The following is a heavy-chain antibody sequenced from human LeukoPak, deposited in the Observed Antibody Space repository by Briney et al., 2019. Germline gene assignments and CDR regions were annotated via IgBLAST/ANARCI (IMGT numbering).Heavy chain of an antibody. CDR2: INHSGIT. CDR1: GGSFSGYY. Sequence: SETLSLTCAVYGGSFSGYYWTWIRQPPGKGLEWIGEINHSGITNYNPSLKSRVTISVDTAKNQFSLKLSSVTAADTAVYYCARGEDYYDQWYFDYWGQGTLVTVSS. D-gene: IGHD3-22*01. J-gene: IGHJ4*02. V-gene: IGHV4-34*01. CDR3: ARGEDYYDQWYFDY.